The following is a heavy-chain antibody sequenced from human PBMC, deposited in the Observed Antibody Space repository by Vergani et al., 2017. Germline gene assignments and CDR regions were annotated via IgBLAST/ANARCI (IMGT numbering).Heavy chain of an antibody. D-gene: IGHD5-12*01. J-gene: IGHJ4*02. CDR3: ARLSGYDWKGNDY. Sequence: QVQLVESGGGVVQPGRSLRLSCAASGFTFSSYAMHWVRQAPGKGLEWVAVISYDGSNKYYADSVKGRFTISRDNSKNTLYLQMNSLRAEDTAVYYCARLSGYDWKGNDYWGQGTLVTVSS. CDR2: ISYDGSNK. CDR1: GFTFSSYA. V-gene: IGHV3-30-3*01.